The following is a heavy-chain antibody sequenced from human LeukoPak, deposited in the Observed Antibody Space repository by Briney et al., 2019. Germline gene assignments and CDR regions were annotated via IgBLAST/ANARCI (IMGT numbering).Heavy chain of an antibody. J-gene: IGHJ4*02. CDR2: IYYSGST. Sequence: SETLSLTCTVSGGSISSYHWSWIRQPPGKGLEWIGYIYYSGSTNYNPSLKSRVTISVDTSKNQFSLKLSSVTAADTAVYYCARMMITFGGVTRKLYYFDYWGQGTLVTVSS. CDR3: ARMMITFGGVTRKLYYFDY. CDR1: GGSISSYH. D-gene: IGHD3-16*01. V-gene: IGHV4-59*08.